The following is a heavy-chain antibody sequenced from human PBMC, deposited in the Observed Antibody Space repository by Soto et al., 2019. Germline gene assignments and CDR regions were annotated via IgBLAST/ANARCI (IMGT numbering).Heavy chain of an antibody. CDR1: GVSIHNSHSF. V-gene: IGHV4-39*01. Sequence: QVQLQESGPGLVKPSETLSLTCTVSGVSIHNSHSFWAWIRQPPGKGLEFIGSVYHNGGAHYNSSLNSRVPISVDTAHNQVSLRMRSLTAADTAVYYCGRVVEGATRHTDPDSWGQGILVTVSS. CDR3: GRVVEGATRHTDPDS. D-gene: IGHD2-21*01. CDR2: VYHNGGA. J-gene: IGHJ5*01.